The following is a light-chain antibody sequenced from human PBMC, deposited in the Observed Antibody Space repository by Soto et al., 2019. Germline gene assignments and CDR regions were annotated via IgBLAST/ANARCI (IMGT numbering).Light chain of an antibody. CDR2: AAS. V-gene: IGKV1-39*01. CDR1: QHIDNY. CDR3: LQSSSAPPIT. J-gene: IGKJ5*01. Sequence: DIQLTQSPSSLSASLGDSVSISCRASQHIDNYLHWYRQKSGEVPEVLIYAASTLRDGVSSRISGSGYGTEFSLTISNLLPDDFATYYCLQSSSAPPITFGQGTR.